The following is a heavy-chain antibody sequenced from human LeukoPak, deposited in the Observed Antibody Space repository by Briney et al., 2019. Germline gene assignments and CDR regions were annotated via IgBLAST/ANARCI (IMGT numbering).Heavy chain of an antibody. CDR1: GFTFSSYS. CDR2: ISSSSSYI. D-gene: IGHD3-10*01. Sequence: GGSLRLSCAASGFTFSSYSMNWVRQAPGKGLEWVSSISSSSSYIYYADSVKGRFTISRDNAKNSLYLQMNSLRAEDTAVYYCGRAAPYYYGSGSYIYYFDYWGQGTLVTVSS. J-gene: IGHJ4*02. V-gene: IGHV3-21*01. CDR3: GRAAPYYYGSGSYIYYFDY.